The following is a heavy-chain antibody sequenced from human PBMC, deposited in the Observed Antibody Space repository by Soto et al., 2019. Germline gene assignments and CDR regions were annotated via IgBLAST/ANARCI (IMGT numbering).Heavy chain of an antibody. J-gene: IGHJ4*02. CDR2: ISGSGGST. V-gene: IGHV3-23*01. CDR1: GFTFTSYA. D-gene: IGHD3-22*01. CDR3: AKDLYYYDSSGYYNAFDY. Sequence: GSLRLSCAASGFTFTSYAMSWVRQAPGKGLEWVSAISGSGGSTYYADSVKGRFTISRDNSKNTLYLQMNSLRAEDTAVYYCAKDLYYYDSSGYYNAFDYWGQGTLVTVSS.